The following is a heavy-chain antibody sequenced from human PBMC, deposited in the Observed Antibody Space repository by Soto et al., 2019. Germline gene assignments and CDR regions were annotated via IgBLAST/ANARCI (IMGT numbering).Heavy chain of an antibody. CDR1: GGTFSSYA. J-gene: IGHJ5*02. V-gene: IGHV1-69*01. D-gene: IGHD5-18*01. Sequence: QVQLVQSGAEVKKPGSSVKVSCKASGGTFSSYAISWVRQAPGQGLEWMGGIIPIFGTANYAQKFQGRVTITADESTRTTNMELMSLRTEDTAVYYGARDQIRGYSYGFGFDPWGQGTLVTVSS. CDR3: ARDQIRGYSYGFGFDP. CDR2: IIPIFGTA.